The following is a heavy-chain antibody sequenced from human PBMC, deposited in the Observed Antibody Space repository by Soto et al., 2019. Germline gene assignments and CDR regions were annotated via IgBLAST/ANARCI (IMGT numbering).Heavy chain of an antibody. D-gene: IGHD4-17*01. Sequence: GGSLRLACAASGFTFSSYAMHWDRQAPGKGLEWVAVISYDGSNKYYAESVKGRFTISRDNSKNTLYLQMNSLRAEDTAVYYCARDRAYGDYVSAYFQHWGQGTLVTVSS. J-gene: IGHJ1*01. CDR2: ISYDGSNK. CDR3: ARDRAYGDYVSAYFQH. V-gene: IGHV3-30-3*01. CDR1: GFTFSSYA.